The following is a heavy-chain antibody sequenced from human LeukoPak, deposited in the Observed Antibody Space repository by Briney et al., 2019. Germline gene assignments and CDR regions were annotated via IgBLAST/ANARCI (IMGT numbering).Heavy chain of an antibody. V-gene: IGHV3-74*01. J-gene: IGHJ4*02. D-gene: IGHD6-13*01. Sequence: GGSLRLSCAASGFTYSSYWMHWVRQAPGRGLVWVSRINYDGSSTNHADSVKGRFTISRDNTKNTLYLQMNSLRAEDTAVYYCARDGSTWYYFDYWGQGALVTVSS. CDR3: ARDGSTWYYFDY. CDR2: INYDGSST. CDR1: GFTYSSYW.